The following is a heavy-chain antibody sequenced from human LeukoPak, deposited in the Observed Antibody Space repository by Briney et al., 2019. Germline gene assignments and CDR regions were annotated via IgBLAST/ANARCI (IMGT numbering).Heavy chain of an antibody. Sequence: GGSLRLSCAASGFTFSSYGMHWVRQAPGKGLEWVAFIRYDGSNKYYADSVKGRFTISRDNAKNSLYLQMNSLRAEDTAVYYCARDWAVTIDYWGQGTLVTVSS. J-gene: IGHJ4*02. D-gene: IGHD4-17*01. CDR3: ARDWAVTIDY. CDR1: GFTFSSYG. V-gene: IGHV3-30*02. CDR2: IRYDGSNK.